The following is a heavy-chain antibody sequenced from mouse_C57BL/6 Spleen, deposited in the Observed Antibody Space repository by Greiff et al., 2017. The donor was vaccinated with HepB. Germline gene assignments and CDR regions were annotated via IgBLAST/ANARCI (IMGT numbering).Heavy chain of an antibody. J-gene: IGHJ1*03. CDR3: ARGGYGSSYSYFDV. D-gene: IGHD1-1*01. CDR2: INPNNGGT. V-gene: IGHV1-18*01. CDR1: GYTFTDYN. Sequence: EVQLQQSGPELVKPGASVKIPCKASGYTFTDYNMDWVKQSHGKSLEWIGDINPNNGGTIYNQKFKGKATLTVDKSSSTAYMELRSLTSEDTAVYYCARGGYGSSYSYFDVWGTGTTVTVSS.